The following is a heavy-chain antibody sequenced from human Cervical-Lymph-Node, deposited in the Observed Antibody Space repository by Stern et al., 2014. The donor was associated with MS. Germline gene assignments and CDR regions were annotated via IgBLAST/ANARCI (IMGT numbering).Heavy chain of an antibody. V-gene: IGHV4-4*02. CDR3: ARGGLYDF. Sequence: QVQLQESGPGLVKPSGTLSLTCAVSGDSISGDNWWSWVRQPPGKGLEWSGEIYHTGSTNYNLALNNRVTISLNKSENQFSRKLSPVTAADTAVYYCARGGLYDFWGQGALVTVSS. J-gene: IGHJ4*02. CDR1: GDSISGDNW. CDR2: IYHTGST. D-gene: IGHD2/OR15-2a*01.